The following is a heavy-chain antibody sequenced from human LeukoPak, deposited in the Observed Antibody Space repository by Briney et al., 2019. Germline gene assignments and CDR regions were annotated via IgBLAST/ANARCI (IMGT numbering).Heavy chain of an antibody. CDR2: VHSTGYT. CDR1: GGSISNDY. Sequence: PSETLSLTCVVSGGSISNDYWNWIRQPAGRDLEWIGRVHSTGYTDYNPSLTSRVTMSVDTSKNQFSLNLKSVTAADTAVYYCARGSASVFSMIRGVGWFDPWGQGTLVTVSS. D-gene: IGHD3-10*01. CDR3: ARGSASVFSMIRGVGWFDP. V-gene: IGHV4-4*07. J-gene: IGHJ5*02.